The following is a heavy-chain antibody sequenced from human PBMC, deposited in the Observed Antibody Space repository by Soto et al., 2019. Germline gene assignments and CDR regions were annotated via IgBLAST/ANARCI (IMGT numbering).Heavy chain of an antibody. CDR3: ARGGDWQFDY. CDR2: IHHSGRT. J-gene: IGHJ4*02. Sequence: QVQLQESGPGLVKPSGTLSLTCAVSGDSISSDKWWSWVRQPPGKGLEWIGEIHHSGRTNYNPSLKSRVTILVEKSTHQVSLELSSMTAADTAVYYCARGGDWQFDYWGQGTLVTVSS. CDR1: GDSISSDKW. D-gene: IGHD2-21*02. V-gene: IGHV4-4*02.